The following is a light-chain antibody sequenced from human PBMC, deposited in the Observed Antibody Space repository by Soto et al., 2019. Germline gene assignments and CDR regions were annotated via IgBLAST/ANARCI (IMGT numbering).Light chain of an antibody. Sequence: QPVLTQPPSASASLGASVTLTCTLSSGYSNYKVDWYQQRPGKGPRFVMRVGTGGIVGSKGDSIPDRFSVLGSGLNRYLTIKNIQAEDESDYHCGADHGSGSDFVVVFGGGTKLTVL. CDR3: GADHGSGSDFVVV. J-gene: IGLJ2*01. CDR2: VGTGGIVG. CDR1: SGYSNYK. V-gene: IGLV9-49*01.